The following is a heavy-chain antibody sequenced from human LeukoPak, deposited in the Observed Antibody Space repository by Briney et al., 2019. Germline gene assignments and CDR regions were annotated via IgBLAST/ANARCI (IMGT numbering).Heavy chain of an antibody. CDR2: IYYSGST. J-gene: IGHJ6*03. V-gene: IGHV4-39*01. CDR1: GGSISSSSYY. Sequence: PSETLSLTCTVSGGSISSSSYYWGWLRQPPGKGLEWIGSIYYSGSTYYNPSLKSRVTIPVDTSKNQFSLKLSSVTAADTALYYCATQDTGMNNAYYMDGWGKGTTGTGSS. CDR3: ATQDTGMNNAYYMDG. D-gene: IGHD5-18*01.